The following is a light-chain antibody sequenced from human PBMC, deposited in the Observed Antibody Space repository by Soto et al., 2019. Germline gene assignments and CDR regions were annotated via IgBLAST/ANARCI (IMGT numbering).Light chain of an antibody. CDR3: SSSRV. CDR1: SSDVGGYSY. Sequence: QSALTQPPSASGSPGQSVTISCTGTSSDVGGYSYVSWYQQHPGKAPKLMIYEVSKRPSGVPDRFSGSKSGNTASLTVSGLQAEDEAHYYSSSSRVFGGGTKLTVL. CDR2: EVS. V-gene: IGLV2-8*01. J-gene: IGLJ2*01.